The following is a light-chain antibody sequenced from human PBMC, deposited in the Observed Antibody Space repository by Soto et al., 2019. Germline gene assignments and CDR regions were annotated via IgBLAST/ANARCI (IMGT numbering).Light chain of an antibody. CDR2: AAS. V-gene: IGKV3-20*01. CDR3: QQYGNSPYT. Sequence: DIVLTQSPGALSLSPGERATISCRASQSISSSYFAWYQQKPGQAPRLLIYAASNRATGVPDRFSGSGSGTDFTLTISRLEPEDFAVYYCQQYGNSPYTFGQGTKLEIK. CDR1: QSISSSY. J-gene: IGKJ2*01.